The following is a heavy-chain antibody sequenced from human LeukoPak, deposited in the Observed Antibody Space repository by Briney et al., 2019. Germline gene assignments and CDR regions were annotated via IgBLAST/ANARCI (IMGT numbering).Heavy chain of an antibody. V-gene: IGHV3-21*01. D-gene: IGHD7-27*01. CDR1: GFTFSSYS. Sequence: GGSLRLSCAASGFTFSSYSMNWVRQAPGKGLEWVSSISSSSSYIYYADSVKGRFTIFRDNAKNSLYLQMNSLRAEDTAVYYCARDLFPELGSIDYWGQGTLVTVSS. CDR3: ARDLFPELGSIDY. J-gene: IGHJ4*02. CDR2: ISSSSSYI.